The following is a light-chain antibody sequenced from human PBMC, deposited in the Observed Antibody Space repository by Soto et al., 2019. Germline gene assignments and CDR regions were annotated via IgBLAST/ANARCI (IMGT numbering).Light chain of an antibody. Sequence: VLTMSPGTLSLSTGERATLSCRTSQSVNNNYLAWYQQKPGQAPRLLIYGASSRATGIPDRFSGSGSGTDFTLSISRLEADGFAVYSWQQYSRLWTFGQGTNVDI. CDR3: QQYSRLWT. CDR2: GAS. J-gene: IGKJ1*01. V-gene: IGKV3-20*01. CDR1: QSVNNNY.